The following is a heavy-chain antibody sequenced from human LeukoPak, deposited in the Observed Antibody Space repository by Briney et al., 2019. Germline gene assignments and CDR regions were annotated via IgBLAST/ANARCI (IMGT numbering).Heavy chain of an antibody. CDR2: IYYGGST. Sequence: SGTLSLTCTVSGGSISSSSYYWGWIRQPPGKGLEWIGSIYYGGSTYYNPSLKSRVTISVDTSKNQFSLKLSSVTAADTAVYYCARHYDYYDSSGSDYWGQGTLVTVSS. V-gene: IGHV4-39*01. J-gene: IGHJ4*02. CDR1: GGSISSSSYY. CDR3: ARHYDYYDSSGSDY. D-gene: IGHD3-22*01.